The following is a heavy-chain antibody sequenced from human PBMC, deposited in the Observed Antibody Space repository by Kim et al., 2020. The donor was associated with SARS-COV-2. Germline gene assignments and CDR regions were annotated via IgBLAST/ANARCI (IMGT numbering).Heavy chain of an antibody. J-gene: IGHJ4*02. CDR2: ISYDGSNK. CDR1: GFTFSSYG. V-gene: IGHV3-30*18. CDR3: AKDQDFAMLMTTVTFFDY. Sequence: GGSLRLSCAASGFTFSSYGMHWVRQAPGKGLEWVAVISYDGSNKYYADSVKGRFTISRDNSKNTLYLQMNSLRAEDTAVYYCAKDQDFAMLMTTVTFFDYWGQGTLVTVSS. D-gene: IGHD4-17*01.